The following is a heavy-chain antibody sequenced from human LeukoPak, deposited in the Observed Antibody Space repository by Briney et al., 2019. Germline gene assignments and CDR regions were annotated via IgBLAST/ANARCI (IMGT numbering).Heavy chain of an antibody. D-gene: IGHD3-10*01. Sequence: ASVKVSCKASGYTFTSYGISWVRQAPGQGLEWMGWISAYNGNTNYAQKLQGRVTMTTDTSTSTAYMELRSLRSDDTAVYYCARESMVRGVIIFYYFDYWGQGTLVTVSS. J-gene: IGHJ4*02. V-gene: IGHV1-18*01. CDR1: GYTFTSYG. CDR2: ISAYNGNT. CDR3: ARESMVRGVIIFYYFDY.